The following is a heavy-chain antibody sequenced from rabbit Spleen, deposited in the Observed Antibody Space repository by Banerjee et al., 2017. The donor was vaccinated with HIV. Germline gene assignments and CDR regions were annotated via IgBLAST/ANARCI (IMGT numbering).Heavy chain of an antibody. D-gene: IGHD3-1*01. V-gene: IGHV1S45*01. CDR2: IVSGSDST. CDR1: GFSFSNTYW. Sequence: QEQLVESGGGLVQPEGSLTLTCTASGFSFSNTYWICWVRQAQGKGLEWIACIVSGSDSTNYASWAKGRFTISSTSSTMVTLQMTSLTAADTATYFCARDGPGSGVYFSLWGQGTLVTVS. J-gene: IGHJ4*01. CDR3: ARDGPGSGVYFSL.